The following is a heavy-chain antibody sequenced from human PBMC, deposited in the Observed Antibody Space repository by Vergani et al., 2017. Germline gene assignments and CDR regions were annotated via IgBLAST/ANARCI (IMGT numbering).Heavy chain of an antibody. Sequence: VQLVESGGGVVQPGGSLRLSCAASGFTFSGFSMNCVRQAPGKGLEWVSSISSSSSFMYYADSVKGRFTISRDNAKNSLYLQMNSLRAEDTAVYYWAREYPWSGDYYYGMDVWGQGTTVTVSS. D-gene: IGHD3-10*01. CDR3: AREYPWSGDYYYGMDV. CDR2: ISSSSSFM. V-gene: IGHV3-21*01. CDR1: GFTFSGFS. J-gene: IGHJ6*02.